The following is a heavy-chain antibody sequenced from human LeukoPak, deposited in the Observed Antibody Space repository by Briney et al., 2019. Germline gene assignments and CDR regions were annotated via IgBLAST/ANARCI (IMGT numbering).Heavy chain of an antibody. D-gene: IGHD6-13*01. Sequence: GASVKVSCKASGYTFTGYYMHWVRQAPGQGLEWMGWINPNSGGTNYAQKFQGRVTMTRDTSTSTAYMELRSLRSDDTAAYYCARDSPGGGRFPSSSLFQPIPNDYWGQGTLVTVSS. V-gene: IGHV1-2*02. CDR3: ARDSPGGGRFPSSSLFQPIPNDY. CDR1: GYTFTGYY. J-gene: IGHJ4*02. CDR2: INPNSGGT.